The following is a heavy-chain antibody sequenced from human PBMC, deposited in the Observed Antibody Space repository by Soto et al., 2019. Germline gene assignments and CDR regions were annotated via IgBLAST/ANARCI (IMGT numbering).Heavy chain of an antibody. J-gene: IGHJ4*02. D-gene: IGHD5-18*01. Sequence: EEQLLESGGGLVQPGGSLRLSCAATGFNFGSYAMGWVRQAPGKGLEWVSGVSGSGSSPYYADSVKGRLTISKDKSKNTLYLDLNNLRSEDTPVYFCVKGKESGYRGAFDSWGQGTMVTVSS. CDR3: VKGKESGYRGAFDS. CDR2: VSGSGSSP. CDR1: GFNFGSYA. V-gene: IGHV3-23*01.